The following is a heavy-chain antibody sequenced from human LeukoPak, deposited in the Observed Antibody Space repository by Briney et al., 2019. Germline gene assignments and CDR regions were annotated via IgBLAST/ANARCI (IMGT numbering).Heavy chain of an antibody. V-gene: IGHV1-46*01. CDR2: INPSGGST. CDR1: GYTFTSYY. J-gene: IGHJ6*03. CDR3: ARSYGDYVHYMDV. D-gene: IGHD4-17*01. Sequence: ASVKVSCKASGYTFTSYYMHWVRQAPGQGLEWMGIINPSGGSTSYAQKFQGRVTMTRDMSTSTVYMELRSLRSEDTAVYYCARSYGDYVHYMDVWGKGTTVTVSS.